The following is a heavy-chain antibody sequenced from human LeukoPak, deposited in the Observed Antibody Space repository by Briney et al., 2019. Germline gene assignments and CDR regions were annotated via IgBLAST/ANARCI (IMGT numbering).Heavy chain of an antibody. CDR2: ISGSGGST. Sequence: GGSLRLSCAASGFTFSSYAMSWVHQAPGKGLEWVSAISGSGGSTYYADSVKGRFTISRDNSKNTLYLQMNSLRAEDTAVYYCANADSGYFDWDWVQGTLVTVSS. CDR3: ANADSGYFDWD. J-gene: IGHJ4*02. CDR1: GFTFSSYA. D-gene: IGHD3-9*01. V-gene: IGHV3-23*01.